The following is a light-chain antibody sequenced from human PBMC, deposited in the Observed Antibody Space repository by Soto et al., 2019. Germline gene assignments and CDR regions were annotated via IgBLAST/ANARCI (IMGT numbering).Light chain of an antibody. CDR1: SSDVGSYNL. V-gene: IGLV2-23*01. CDR3: CSYADSSTLV. J-gene: IGLJ2*01. CDR2: EDS. Sequence: QSVLTQPASVSGSPGQSITISCTGTSSDVGSYNLVSWYQQHPGKAPKLMIYEDSKRPSGVSNRFSGSKSGNTASLTISGLQAEDEADYYCCSYADSSTLVFGGGTQLTVL.